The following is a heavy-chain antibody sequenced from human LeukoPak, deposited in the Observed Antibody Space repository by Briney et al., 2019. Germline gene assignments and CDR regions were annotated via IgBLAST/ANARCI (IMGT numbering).Heavy chain of an antibody. CDR1: GGSFGGYY. D-gene: IGHD2-2*01. Sequence: SETLSLTCAVYGGSFGGYYWSWIRQPPGKGLEWIGEINHSGSTNYNPSLKSRVTISVDTSKNQFSLKLSSVTAADTAVYYCARALVVSSFDYWGQGTLVTVSS. CDR2: INHSGST. V-gene: IGHV4-34*01. CDR3: ARALVVSSFDY. J-gene: IGHJ4*02.